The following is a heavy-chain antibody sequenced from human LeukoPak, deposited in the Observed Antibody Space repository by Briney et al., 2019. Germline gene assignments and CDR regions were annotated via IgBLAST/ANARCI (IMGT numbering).Heavy chain of an antibody. CDR1: GLTFSRFA. CDR3: AKGHSAHGTGFDG. Sequence: GGSLRLSCAASGLTFSRFAMSWVRQAPGKGLEWVSTISGSGDTTYYADSVKGRFSISRDNLKNTLYVQINSLRVEDTAVYYCAKGHSAHGTGFDGWGQGTLVIASS. V-gene: IGHV3-23*01. D-gene: IGHD1-14*01. CDR2: ISGSGDTT. J-gene: IGHJ4*02.